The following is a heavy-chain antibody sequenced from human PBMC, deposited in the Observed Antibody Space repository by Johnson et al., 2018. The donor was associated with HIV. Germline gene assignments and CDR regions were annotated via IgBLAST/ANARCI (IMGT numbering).Heavy chain of an antibody. CDR2: ISYDGSNK. J-gene: IGHJ3*02. CDR3: AKSPGKDHGGKSGAFDI. Sequence: QVQLVESGGGVVQPGRSLRLSCAASGFTLSSYAMHWVRQAPGKGLEWVAVISYDGSNKYYADFVKGRFTISRDNSKNTVYLQMNRLRAEDTAVYYCAKSPGKDHGGKSGAFDIWGQGTMVTVSS. CDR1: GFTLSSYA. D-gene: IGHD4-23*01. V-gene: IGHV3-30-3*02.